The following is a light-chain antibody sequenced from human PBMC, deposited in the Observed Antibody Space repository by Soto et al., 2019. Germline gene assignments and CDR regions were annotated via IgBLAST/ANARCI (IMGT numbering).Light chain of an antibody. J-gene: IGLJ2*01. CDR2: QDS. V-gene: IGLV3-1*01. CDR1: KLGDKY. Sequence: SYELTQPPSVSVSPGQTASITCSGDKLGDKYACWYQQKPGQSPVMVIYQDSKRPSGIPERFSGSNSGNTATLTISGTQAMDEADYYCQAWDSNTVVFAGGTKLTGL. CDR3: QAWDSNTVV.